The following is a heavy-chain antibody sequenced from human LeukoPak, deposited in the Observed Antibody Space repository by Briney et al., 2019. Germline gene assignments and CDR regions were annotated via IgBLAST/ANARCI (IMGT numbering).Heavy chain of an antibody. J-gene: IGHJ3*02. V-gene: IGHV3-23*01. D-gene: IGHD1-26*01. CDR3: AKDIKRELDLSGAFDI. CDR1: GFTFSSYA. Sequence: GGSLRLSCAASGFTFSSYAMSWVRQAPGKGLEWVSAISGSGGSTYYADSVKGRFTISRDNSKNSLYLQMNSLRAEDTALYYCAKDIKRELDLSGAFDIWGQGTMVTVSS. CDR2: ISGSGGST.